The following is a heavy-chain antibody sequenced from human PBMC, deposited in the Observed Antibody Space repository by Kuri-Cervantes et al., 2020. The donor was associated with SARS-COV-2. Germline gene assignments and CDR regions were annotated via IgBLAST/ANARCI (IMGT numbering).Heavy chain of an antibody. V-gene: IGHV3-23*03. Sequence: GGSLRLSCAASGFTFSSYAMSWVRQAPGTGLEWVSVIYSGGRSTYYADSVKGRFTISRDNSKNTLYLQMNSLRAADTAVYYCAKDQDYYDSSGQFDYWGQGTLVTVSS. CDR3: AKDQDYYDSSGQFDY. CDR2: IYSGGRST. D-gene: IGHD3-22*01. J-gene: IGHJ4*02. CDR1: GFTFSSYA.